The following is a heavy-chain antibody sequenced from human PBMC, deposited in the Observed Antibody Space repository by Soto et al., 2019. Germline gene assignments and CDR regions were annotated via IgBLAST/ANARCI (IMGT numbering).Heavy chain of an antibody. CDR1: GGSISSYY. D-gene: IGHD2-21*02. V-gene: IGHV4-59*01. CDR3: ARAVVTPSSFDY. Sequence: QVQLQESGPGLVKPSETLSLTCTVSGGSISSYYWSWIRQPPGKGLEWIGYIYYSGSTNYNPSLKSRVTISVDTSKNQFALKLSSVTAADTAVYYCARAVVTPSSFDYCGQGTLVTVSS. J-gene: IGHJ4*02. CDR2: IYYSGST.